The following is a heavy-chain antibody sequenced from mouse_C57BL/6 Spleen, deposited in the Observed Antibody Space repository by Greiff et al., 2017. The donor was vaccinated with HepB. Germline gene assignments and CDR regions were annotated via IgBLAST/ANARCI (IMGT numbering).Heavy chain of an antibody. CDR2: IYPRSGNT. V-gene: IGHV1-81*01. CDR3: ARGGAGEYYFDY. J-gene: IGHJ2*01. CDR1: GYTFTSYG. Sequence: QVQLQQSGAELARPGASVKLSCKASGYTFTSYGISWVKQRTGQGLEWIGEIYPRSGNTYYNEKFKGKATLTADKSSSTAYMELRSLTSEDSAVYYCARGGAGEYYFDYWGQGTTLTVSS. D-gene: IGHD2-13*01.